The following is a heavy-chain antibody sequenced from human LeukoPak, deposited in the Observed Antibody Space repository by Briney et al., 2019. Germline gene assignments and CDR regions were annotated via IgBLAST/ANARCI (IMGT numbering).Heavy chain of an antibody. CDR1: GGSFNSYS. V-gene: IGHV4-34*01. CDR2: VTHGGST. CDR3: ARESYLDWFDP. J-gene: IGHJ5*02. Sequence: SETLSLTCAVHGGSFNSYSWSWIRQPPEKGLEWIGEVTHGGSTNYNPSLKSRVTISVDTSRSQFSLKLTSVTAADRGVYYCARESYLDWFDPWSQGTLVTVSS. D-gene: IGHD3-10*01.